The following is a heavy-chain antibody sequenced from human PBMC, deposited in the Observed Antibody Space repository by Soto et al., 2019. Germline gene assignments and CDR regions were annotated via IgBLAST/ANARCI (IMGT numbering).Heavy chain of an antibody. J-gene: IGHJ6*02. CDR1: GFTFSSYA. Sequence: LRLSCAASGFTFSSYAMSWVRQSPVKGLEWVSAISGSGGSTYHADSVKGRFTISRDNSKNTLFLQMISLRAEDTAVYYCAKRGESGTGTTDFYYGMDVWGQGTTVTVSS. V-gene: IGHV3-23*01. CDR2: ISGSGGST. D-gene: IGHD1-1*01. CDR3: AKRGESGTGTTDFYYGMDV.